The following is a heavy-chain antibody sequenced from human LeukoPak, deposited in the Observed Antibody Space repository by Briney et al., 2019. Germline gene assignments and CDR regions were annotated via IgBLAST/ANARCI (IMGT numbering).Heavy chain of an antibody. J-gene: IGHJ6*03. CDR1: GGSFSGYY. D-gene: IGHD6-13*01. Sequence: SETLSLTCAVYGGSFSGYYWSWIRQPPGKGLEWIGEINHSGSTNYNPSLKSRVTISVDTSKNQFSLKLSSVTAADTAVYYCARKGRAYSSSWYYYYMDVWGKGTTVTVSS. V-gene: IGHV4-34*01. CDR3: ARKGRAYSSSWYYYYMDV. CDR2: INHSGST.